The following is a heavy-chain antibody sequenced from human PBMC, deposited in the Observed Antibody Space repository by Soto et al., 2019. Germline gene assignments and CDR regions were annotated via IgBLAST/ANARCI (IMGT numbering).Heavy chain of an antibody. Sequence: EVQLVESGGGLVQHGGFLRLSCAASGFTVNSNYMSWVRQAPGKGLEWVSVIYSDGSTYYADSVKGRFIISRDNSNNTLYFQMNSLRAEDTAVYYCATLTKYDILTGFYPCWGQGTLVTVSS. CDR2: IYSDGST. CDR1: GFTVNSNY. D-gene: IGHD3-9*01. CDR3: ATLTKYDILTGFYPC. J-gene: IGHJ4*02. V-gene: IGHV3-66*01.